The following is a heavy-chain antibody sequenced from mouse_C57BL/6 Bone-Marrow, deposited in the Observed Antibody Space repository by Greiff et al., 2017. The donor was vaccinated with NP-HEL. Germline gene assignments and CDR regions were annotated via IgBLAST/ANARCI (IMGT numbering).Heavy chain of an antibody. CDR1: GYSITRDY. CDR3: ARSIWPLYAMDY. D-gene: IGHD6-1*01. J-gene: IGHJ4*01. Sequence: EVQLVESGPGLAKPSPTLSLPCSFTGYSITRDYWNWIRKFPGNKLEYMGYISYSGSTYYNPSLKSRISITRDTSKNQYYLQLNSVTTEDTATYYCARSIWPLYAMDYWGQGTSVTVSS. CDR2: ISYSGST. V-gene: IGHV3-8*01.